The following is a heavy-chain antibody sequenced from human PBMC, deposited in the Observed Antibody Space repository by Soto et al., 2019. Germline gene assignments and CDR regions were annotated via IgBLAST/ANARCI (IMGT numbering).Heavy chain of an antibody. Sequence: GASVKVSCKASGYTFTSYGISWVRQAPGQGLEWMGWISAYNGNTNYAQKLQGRVTMTTDTSTSTAYMELRRLRSDDTAVYYCARSTSPPEAYYFDAWVYETLFTLSS. D-gene: IGHD1-1*01. V-gene: IGHV1-18*01. CDR2: ISAYNGNT. CDR3: ARSTSPPEAYYFDA. J-gene: IGHJ4*01. CDR1: GYTFTSYG.